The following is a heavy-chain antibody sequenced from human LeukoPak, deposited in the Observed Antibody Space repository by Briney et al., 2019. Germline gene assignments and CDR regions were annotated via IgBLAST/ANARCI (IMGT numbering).Heavy chain of an antibody. CDR3: ARRVATIVLDY. Sequence: GESLKISCKGSGYXFTSYWICWVRQMPGKGLEWMGIIYPGDSDTRYSPSFQGQVTISADKSISTAYLQWSSLKASDTAMYYCARRVATIVLDYWGQGTLVTVSS. CDR2: IYPGDSDT. V-gene: IGHV5-51*01. D-gene: IGHD5-12*01. J-gene: IGHJ4*02. CDR1: GYXFTSYW.